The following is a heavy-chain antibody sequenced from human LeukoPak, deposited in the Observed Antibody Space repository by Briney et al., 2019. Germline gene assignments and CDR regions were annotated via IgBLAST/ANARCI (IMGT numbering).Heavy chain of an antibody. V-gene: IGHV1-69*05. CDR2: IIPIFGTA. Sequence: GASVKVSCKASGGTFSSYAISWVRQAPGQGLDWMGRIIPIFGTANYAQKFQGRVTITTDESTSTAYMELSSLRSEDTAVYYCARSHYYDSSGYYCPYNWFDPWGQGTLVTVSS. J-gene: IGHJ5*02. D-gene: IGHD3-22*01. CDR3: ARSHYYDSSGYYCPYNWFDP. CDR1: GGTFSSYA.